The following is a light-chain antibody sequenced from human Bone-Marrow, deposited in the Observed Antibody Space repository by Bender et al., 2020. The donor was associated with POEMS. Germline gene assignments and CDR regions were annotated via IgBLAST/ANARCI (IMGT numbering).Light chain of an antibody. J-gene: IGLJ3*02. CDR2: DVS. V-gene: IGLV2-14*01. CDR3: SSYTSSSTQV. Sequence: QSALTQPPSVSGSPGQSITISCTGTSSDVGGNKYVSWYQQQPGKAPKLMIYDVSDRPSGVSNRFSGSKSGNTASLTISGLQAEDEADYYCSSYTSSSTQVFGGGTKLTVL. CDR1: SSDVGGNKY.